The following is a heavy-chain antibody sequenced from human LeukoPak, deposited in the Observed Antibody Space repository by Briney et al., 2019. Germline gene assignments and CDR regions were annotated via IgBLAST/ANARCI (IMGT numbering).Heavy chain of an antibody. Sequence: GGSLRLSCAASGFTFSSYAMSWVRQAPGKGLEWVSAISGSGGSTYYADSVKGRFTISRDNSKNTLYLQMNSLRAEDTAVYYCAKDRPDIVVVVAATREVDYDYWGQGTLVTVSS. CDR3: AKDRPDIVVVVAATREVDYDY. V-gene: IGHV3-23*01. CDR1: GFTFSSYA. J-gene: IGHJ4*02. D-gene: IGHD2-15*01. CDR2: ISGSGGST.